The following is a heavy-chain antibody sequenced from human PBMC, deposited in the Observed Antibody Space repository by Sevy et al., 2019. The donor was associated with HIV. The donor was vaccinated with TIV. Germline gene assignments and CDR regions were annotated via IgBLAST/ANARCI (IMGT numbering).Heavy chain of an antibody. D-gene: IGHD3-22*01. V-gene: IGHV3-23*01. CDR2: ISGRGTGT. CDR1: GFTFSNYA. CDR3: AKDPIVVVGEALDI. J-gene: IGHJ3*02. Sequence: GGSLRLSCAVSGFTFSNYAMSWVRQAPGKGLEWVSAISGRGTGTFYAESVKGRFTISRDNSKNTLYLQMNSLRAEDTAVYYCAKDPIVVVGEALDIWGRGTMVTVSS.